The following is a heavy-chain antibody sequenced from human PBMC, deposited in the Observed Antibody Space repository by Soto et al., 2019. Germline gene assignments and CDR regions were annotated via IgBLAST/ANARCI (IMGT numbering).Heavy chain of an antibody. CDR1: GGTFSSYA. CDR3: ARLRENYGMDV. V-gene: IGHV1-69*13. CDR2: IIPIFGTA. D-gene: IGHD3-16*01. J-gene: IGHJ6*02. Sequence: SVKVSCKDSGGTFSSYAISWVRQAPGQGLEWVGGIIPIFGTANYAQKFQGRVTITADESTSTAYMELSSLRSEDTAVYYCARLRENYGMDVWGQGTTVTVSS.